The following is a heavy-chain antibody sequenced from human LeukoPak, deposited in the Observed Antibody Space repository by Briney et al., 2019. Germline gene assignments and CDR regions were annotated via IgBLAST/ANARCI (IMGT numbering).Heavy chain of an antibody. V-gene: IGHV7-4-1*02. CDR2: INTNTGNP. D-gene: IGHD1-1*01. Sequence: GASVKVSCKASGYTFTNYAMNWVRQAPGQGLEWMGWINTNTGNPTYAQGFTGRFVFSLDTSLSTAFLQISSLKTEDTAVYYCARVRERAIFDAFDIWGQGTMVTVSS. J-gene: IGHJ3*02. CDR1: GYTFTNYA. CDR3: ARVRERAIFDAFDI.